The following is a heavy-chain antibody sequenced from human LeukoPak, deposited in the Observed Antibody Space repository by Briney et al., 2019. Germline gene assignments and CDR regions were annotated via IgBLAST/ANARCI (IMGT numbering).Heavy chain of an antibody. CDR2: INHSGST. Sequence: KPSETLSLTCAVYGGSFSGYYWSWIRQPPGKGLEWIGEINHSGSTNYNPSLTSRVTISVDTFKNQFSLKLSSVTAADTAVYYCASYCSSTSCYELDPWGQGTLVTVSS. V-gene: IGHV4-34*01. CDR3: ASYCSSTSCYELDP. D-gene: IGHD2-2*01. CDR1: GGSFSGYY. J-gene: IGHJ5*02.